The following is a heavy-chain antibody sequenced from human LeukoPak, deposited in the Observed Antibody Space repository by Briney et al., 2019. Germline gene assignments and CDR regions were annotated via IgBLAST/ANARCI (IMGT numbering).Heavy chain of an antibody. CDR2: INHSGST. V-gene: IGHV4-34*01. J-gene: IGHJ5*02. CDR1: GGSFSAYY. Sequence: SETLSLTCAVYGGSFSAYYWNWIRQPPGKGLEWIGEINHSGSTNYIPSLKSRVTISVDTSKHQFSLKLSSVTAADTAVYYCASRHYSINWYTYWFDPWGQGTLVTVSS. CDR3: ASRHYSINWYTYWFDP. D-gene: IGHD6-13*01.